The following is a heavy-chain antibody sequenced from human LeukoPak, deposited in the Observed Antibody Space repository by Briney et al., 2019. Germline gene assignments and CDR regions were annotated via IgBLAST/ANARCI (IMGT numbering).Heavy chain of an antibody. CDR2: INQDGSKR. V-gene: IGHV3-7*01. J-gene: IGHJ4*02. D-gene: IGHD2-21*02. Sequence: GGSLRLSCVASRFTFSNYWMSWVCQAPGKGLEWVANINQDGSKRVYADSIKGRFTISRDNAKESLFLQLNSLRVDDTAVYFCAKWGPHCVGDYCPALDSWGQGTLVTVSS. CDR1: RFTFSNYW. CDR3: AKWGPHCVGDYCPALDS.